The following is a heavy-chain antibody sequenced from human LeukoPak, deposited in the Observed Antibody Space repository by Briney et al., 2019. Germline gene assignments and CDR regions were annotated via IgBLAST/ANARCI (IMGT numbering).Heavy chain of an antibody. V-gene: IGHV1-2*02. CDR2: INPKRGGT. D-gene: IGHD3-3*01. CDR1: GYTFTDCF. CDR3: AGAPRITIFGVVMTNAAFAI. J-gene: IGHJ3*02. Sequence: ASVKVSCKASGYTFTDCFLNWVRQAPGQGLEGMGWINPKRGGTVYAQKFQGRVTMTRETSSSTAYMELSRLSVGDTVVYDCAGAPRITIFGVVMTNAAFAIWGQGTMAPVPS.